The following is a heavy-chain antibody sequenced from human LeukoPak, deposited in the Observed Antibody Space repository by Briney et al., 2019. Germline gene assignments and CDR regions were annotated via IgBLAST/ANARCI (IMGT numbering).Heavy chain of an antibody. CDR2: IIPILGIA. V-gene: IGHV1-69*04. J-gene: IGHJ6*02. CDR1: GGTFSSYA. Sequence: GASVKVSCKASGGTFSSYAISWVRQAPGQGLEWMGRIIPILGIANYAQKFQGRVTITADKSTSTAYMELSSLRSEDTAVYYCATEIFGSFFYGIDGWGQGTTVTGSS. D-gene: IGHD2/OR15-2a*01. CDR3: ATEIFGSFFYGIDG.